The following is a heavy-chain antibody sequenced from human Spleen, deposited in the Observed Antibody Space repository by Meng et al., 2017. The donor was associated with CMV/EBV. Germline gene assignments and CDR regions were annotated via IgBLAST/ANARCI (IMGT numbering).Heavy chain of an antibody. J-gene: IGHJ4*02. Sequence: GGSLRLSCTASGFTFSSYAMSWVRQAPGKGLEWVSAISGSGGSTYYADSVKGRFTISRDNSKNTLYLQMNSLRAEDTAVYYCANHPKAAAGIGYWGQGTLVTVSS. CDR2: ISGSGGST. CDR1: GFTFSSYA. V-gene: IGHV3-23*01. CDR3: ANHPKAAAGIGY. D-gene: IGHD6-13*01.